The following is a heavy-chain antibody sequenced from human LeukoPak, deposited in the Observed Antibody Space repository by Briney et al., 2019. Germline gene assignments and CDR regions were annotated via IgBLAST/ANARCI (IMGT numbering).Heavy chain of an antibody. CDR3: AREPKGWSPRAFDI. J-gene: IGHJ3*02. Sequence: SETLSLTCAVYGGSFSGYYWSWIRQPPGKGLEWIGEINHSGSTNYSPSLKSRVTISVDTSKNQFSLKLSSVTAADTAVYYCAREPKGWSPRAFDIWGQGTMVTVSS. CDR2: INHSGST. D-gene: IGHD2-15*01. CDR1: GGSFSGYY. V-gene: IGHV4-34*01.